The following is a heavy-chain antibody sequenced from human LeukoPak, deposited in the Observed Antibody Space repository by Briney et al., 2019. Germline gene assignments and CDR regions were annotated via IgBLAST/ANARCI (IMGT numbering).Heavy chain of an antibody. CDR3: AREPGYYYGMDV. J-gene: IGHJ6*02. Sequence: PGGSLRLSCAASGFTFSSYAMSWVRQAPGKGLVWVSRINSDGSSTSYADSVKGRFTISRDNAKNTLYLQMNSLRAEDTAVYYCAREPGYYYGMDVWGQGTTVTVSS. V-gene: IGHV3-74*01. CDR1: GFTFSSYA. CDR2: INSDGSST.